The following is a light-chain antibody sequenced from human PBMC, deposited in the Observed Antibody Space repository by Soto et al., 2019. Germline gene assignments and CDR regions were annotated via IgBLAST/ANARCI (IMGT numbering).Light chain of an antibody. CDR2: EVS. Sequence: QSALTQPRSVSGSPGQSVTISCTGTSSDVGGYNYVSWYQQHPGKAPKVMFYEVSDRPSGVPDRFSGSKSGNTASLTISGLQAEDEAEYYCCSYAGSPRYVLGTGTKLTVL. V-gene: IGLV2-11*01. CDR1: SSDVGGYNY. CDR3: CSYAGSPRYV. J-gene: IGLJ1*01.